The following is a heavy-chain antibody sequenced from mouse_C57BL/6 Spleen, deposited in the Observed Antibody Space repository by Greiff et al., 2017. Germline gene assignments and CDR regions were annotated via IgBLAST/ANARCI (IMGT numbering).Heavy chain of an antibody. D-gene: IGHD2-4*01. CDR2: INPGSGGT. J-gene: IGHJ3*01. CDR3: ASSPYYDYDLAWFAY. CDR1: GYAFTNYL. V-gene: IGHV1-54*01. Sequence: QVQLKESGAELVRPGTSVKVSCKASGYAFTNYLIEWVKQRPGQGLEWIGVINPGSGGTNYNEKFKGKATLTADKSSSTAYMQLSSLTSEDSAVYFCASSPYYDYDLAWFAYWGQGTLVTVSA.